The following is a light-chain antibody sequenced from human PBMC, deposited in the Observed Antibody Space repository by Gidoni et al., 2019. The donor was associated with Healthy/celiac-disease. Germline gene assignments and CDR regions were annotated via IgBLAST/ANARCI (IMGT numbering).Light chain of an antibody. J-gene: IGKJ2*01. CDR3: QQSYSTPYT. CDR2: AAS. CDR1: QSISSY. Sequence: DIQLTQSPSSLSASVRDRVTITCRASQSISSYLNWYQQKPGKAPKLLIYAASSLQSGVPSRFSGSGSGTYFTLTISSLQPEDFATYYCQQSYSTPYTFGQGTKLEIK. V-gene: IGKV1-39*01.